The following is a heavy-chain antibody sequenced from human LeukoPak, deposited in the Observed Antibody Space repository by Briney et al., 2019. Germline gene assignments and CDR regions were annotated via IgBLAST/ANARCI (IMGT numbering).Heavy chain of an antibody. D-gene: IGHD3-22*01. Sequence: GASVKVSCKASGYTFTNYEINWVRQTTGQGLEWMGWMNPNSGDTALAQKFQGRITMTRSTSINTAYMELSSLRPEDTAVYFCARGLGSYDSSELTWPMISFWGQGTLVTVSS. J-gene: IGHJ4*02. CDR1: GYTFTNYE. V-gene: IGHV1-8*01. CDR3: ARGLGSYDSSELTWPMISF. CDR2: MNPNSGDT.